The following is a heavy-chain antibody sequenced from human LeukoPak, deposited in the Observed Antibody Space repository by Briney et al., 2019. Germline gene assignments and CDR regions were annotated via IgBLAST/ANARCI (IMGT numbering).Heavy chain of an antibody. J-gene: IGHJ6*03. CDR2: IPYDGSNK. V-gene: IGHV3-30*04. D-gene: IGHD2-15*01. CDR3: ARDGFPYCSGGSCYSIPNYYYYYMDV. Sequence: GGSLRLSCAASGFTFSSYAMHWVRQAPGKGLEWLAVIPYDGSNKYYADSVKGRFTISRDNSKNTLYLQMNSLRAEDTAVYYCARDGFPYCSGGSCYSIPNYYYYYMDVWGKGTTVTVSS. CDR1: GFTFSSYA.